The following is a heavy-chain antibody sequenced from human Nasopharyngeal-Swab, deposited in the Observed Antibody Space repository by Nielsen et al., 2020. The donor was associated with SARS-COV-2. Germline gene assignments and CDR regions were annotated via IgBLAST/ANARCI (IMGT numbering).Heavy chain of an antibody. V-gene: IGHV5-51*01. D-gene: IGHD5-24*01. Sequence: GESLKISCTGFGYSFANYWIGWVRQMPGKGPEWMGSIYPGNSDTRYSPAFHGPVTMSADKSINTAYLQWTRLRASDTVVYFCARRAARDGYNYEVDPWGQGTLVTVSS. J-gene: IGHJ5*02. CDR1: GYSFANYW. CDR2: IYPGNSDT. CDR3: ARRAARDGYNYEVDP.